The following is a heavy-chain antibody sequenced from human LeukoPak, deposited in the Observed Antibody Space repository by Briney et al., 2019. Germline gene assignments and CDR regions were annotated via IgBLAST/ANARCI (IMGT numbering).Heavy chain of an antibody. Sequence: GGSLRLFCAASGFTVSSNYMSWDRQAPGKGLEWVSVIYSGGSTYYADSVKGRFTISRDNSKNTLYLQMNSLRAEDTAVYYCAKGGWLFDYWGQGTLVTVSS. D-gene: IGHD5-24*01. CDR1: GFTVSSNY. V-gene: IGHV3-66*02. CDR3: AKGGWLFDY. CDR2: IYSGGST. J-gene: IGHJ4*02.